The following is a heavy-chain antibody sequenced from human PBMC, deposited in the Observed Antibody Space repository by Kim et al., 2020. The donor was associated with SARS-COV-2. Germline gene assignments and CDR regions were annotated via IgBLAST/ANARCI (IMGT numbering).Heavy chain of an antibody. J-gene: IGHJ4*02. Sequence: ASVKVSCKASGYTFSTYAIHWVRQAPGQRLEWMGWINPGNDDTRYSQKFQDRVTITRDTFANTVYMELRSLRSEDTALYYCAGDLSFAEGDKKGFDFWGQGTLVTVSS. CDR1: GYTFSTYA. V-gene: IGHV1-3*01. CDR2: INPGNDDT. CDR3: AGDLSFAEGDKKGFDF. D-gene: IGHD1-26*01.